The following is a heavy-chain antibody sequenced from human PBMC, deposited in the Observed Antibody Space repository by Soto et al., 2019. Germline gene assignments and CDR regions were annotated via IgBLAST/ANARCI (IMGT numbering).Heavy chain of an antibody. Sequence: GESLKISCKGSGYSFTSYWIGWVRQMPGKGLEWMGIIYPGDSDTRYSPSFQGQVTISADKSISTAYLQWSSLKASDTAMYYCARQLPSIAVAGGWFDPWGQGTLVTVLL. CDR1: GYSFTSYW. CDR3: ARQLPSIAVAGGWFDP. V-gene: IGHV5-51*01. J-gene: IGHJ5*02. D-gene: IGHD6-19*01. CDR2: IYPGDSDT.